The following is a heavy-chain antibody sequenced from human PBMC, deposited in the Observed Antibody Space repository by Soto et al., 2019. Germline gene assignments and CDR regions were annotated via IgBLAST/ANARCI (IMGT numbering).Heavy chain of an antibody. CDR1: VFTFSSCA. D-gene: IGHD1-26*01. Sequence: PWWSLRLSCSASVFTFSSCAMGWFRQAPGKGLEWVSGISGGGKNTYYADSVKGRSAISRDNSKNTFYLQMNSLRVEDTAVYYCAKFEGGVSGPVDYWGQGTLVTVSS. CDR2: ISGGGKNT. CDR3: AKFEGGVSGPVDY. V-gene: IGHV3-23*01. J-gene: IGHJ4*02.